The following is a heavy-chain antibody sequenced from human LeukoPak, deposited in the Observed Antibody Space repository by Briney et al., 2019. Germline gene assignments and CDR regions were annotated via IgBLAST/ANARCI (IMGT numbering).Heavy chain of an antibody. V-gene: IGHV1-8*02. J-gene: IGHJ4*02. D-gene: IGHD2-2*01. CDR3: ARPSKKGSTPSGY. CDR1: GYTFTGYY. Sequence: EASVKVSCKASGYTFTGYYMHWVRQATGQGLEWMGWMNPNSGNTGYAQKFQGRVTMTRNTSISTAYMELSSLRSEDTAVYYCARPSKKGSTPSGYWGQGTLVTVSS. CDR2: MNPNSGNT.